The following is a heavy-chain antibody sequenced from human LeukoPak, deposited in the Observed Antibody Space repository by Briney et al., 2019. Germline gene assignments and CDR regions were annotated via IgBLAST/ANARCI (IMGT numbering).Heavy chain of an antibody. Sequence: HGESLKISCKGSGYSFTSYWIGWVRQMPGKGLEWMGIIYPGDSDTRYSPSFQGQVTISADKSISTAYLQWSSLKASDTAMYYCAGTRRCCSSTSCYYYFDYWGQGTLVTVSS. J-gene: IGHJ4*02. CDR1: GYSFTSYW. CDR2: IYPGDSDT. CDR3: AGTRRCCSSTSCYYYFDY. D-gene: IGHD2-2*01. V-gene: IGHV5-51*01.